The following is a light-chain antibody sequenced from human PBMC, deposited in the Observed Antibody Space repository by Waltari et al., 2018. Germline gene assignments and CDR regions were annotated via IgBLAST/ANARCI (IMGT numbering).Light chain of an antibody. CDR2: KAS. V-gene: IGKV1-5*03. CDR3: QQHNGY. Sequence: DIQMTQSPSTLSASVGDRVTITCRASQSISTWLAWYQQKPGKAPKVLIYKASNLETGVPSRFSGSGSGTEFTLTNSSLQPDDFATYYCQQHNGYFGGGTRVEIK. J-gene: IGKJ4*01. CDR1: QSISTW.